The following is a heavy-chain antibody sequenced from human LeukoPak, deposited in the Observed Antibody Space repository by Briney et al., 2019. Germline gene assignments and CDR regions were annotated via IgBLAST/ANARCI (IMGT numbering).Heavy chain of an antibody. CDR1: GGSISSYY. J-gene: IGHJ5*02. V-gene: IGHV4-4*09. CDR2: IYTSGST. CDR3: ARLRDWFDP. Sequence: SETLSLTCSVSGGSISSYYWSWIRQPPGKGLEWIGYIYTSGSTNYNPSLKSRVTISVDTSKNQFSLKPSSVTAADTAVYYCARLRDWFDPWGQGTLVTVSS.